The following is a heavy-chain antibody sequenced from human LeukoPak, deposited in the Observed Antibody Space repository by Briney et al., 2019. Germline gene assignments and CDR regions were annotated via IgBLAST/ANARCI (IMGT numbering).Heavy chain of an antibody. CDR1: GFTFSSYA. CDR3: ARAYYDFWSGYQPLDY. D-gene: IGHD3-3*01. J-gene: IGHJ4*02. CDR2: ISYDGSNK. V-gene: IGHV3-30-3*01. Sequence: GSLRLPCAASGFTFSSYAMHWVRQAPGKGLEWVAVISYDGSNKYYADSVKGRFTISRDNSKNTLYLQTNSLRAEDTAVYYCARAYYDFWSGYQPLDYWGQGTLVTVSS.